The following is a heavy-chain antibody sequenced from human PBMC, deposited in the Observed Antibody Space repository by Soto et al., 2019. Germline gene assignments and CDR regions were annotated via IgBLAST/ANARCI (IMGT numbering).Heavy chain of an antibody. CDR1: GGSVSSGSYY. CDR2: IYYSGST. J-gene: IGHJ4*02. V-gene: IGHV4-61*01. Sequence: SETLSLTCTVSGGSVSSGSYYWSWIRQPPGKGLEWIGYIYYSGSTNYNPSLKSRVTISVDTSKNQFSLKLSSVTAADTAVYYCVSYYYDSSGYYSSVDYWGQGTLVTVSS. CDR3: VSYYYDSSGYYSSVDY. D-gene: IGHD3-22*01.